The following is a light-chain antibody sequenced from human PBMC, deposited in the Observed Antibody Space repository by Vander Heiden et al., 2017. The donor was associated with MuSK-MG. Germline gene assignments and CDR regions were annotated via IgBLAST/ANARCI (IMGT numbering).Light chain of an antibody. CDR1: QSISSY. CDR2: AAS. CDR3: QPSDSTPFT. J-gene: IGKJ3*01. Sequence: DIQMTQSPSSLSASVGDRVTITCRASQSISSYLNWYQQKPGKAPKLLIYAASSLQSGVPSRFSGSGSGTDFTLTIIILQPEDFATYYCQPSDSTPFTFGRGTKVDIK. V-gene: IGKV1-39*01.